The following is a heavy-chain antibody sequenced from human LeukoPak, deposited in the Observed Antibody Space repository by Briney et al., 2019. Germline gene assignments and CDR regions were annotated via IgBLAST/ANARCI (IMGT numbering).Heavy chain of an antibody. CDR3: ARTLYDILTASYFGSSQLFDT. V-gene: IGHV4-39*01. J-gene: IGHJ4*02. Sequence: SETLSLTCTVSGGSIRSTDYYWGWVRQPPGKGLEWIGSIYYSGSTYYNPSHKSRVTISVDTSKNQFSLKLSSVTAADTAVYYCARTLYDILTASYFGSSQLFDTWGQGTLVTASS. CDR1: GGSIRSTDYY. D-gene: IGHD3-9*01. CDR2: IYYSGST.